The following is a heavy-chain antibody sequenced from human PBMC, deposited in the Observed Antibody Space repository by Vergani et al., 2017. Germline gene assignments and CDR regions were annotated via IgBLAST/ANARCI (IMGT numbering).Heavy chain of an antibody. J-gene: IGHJ1*01. CDR2: RKQDGSEK. CDR1: GFTFSSYW. Sequence: EVQMVESGGGLVQPGGSLRLSCAASGFTFSSYWMSWVRQAPGKGLEWVANRKQDGSEKYYVDSVKGRFTISRDNDKNSLYLQLNSLRAEDTAVDYWAKVSVSYDYGDTGGPGAEYFQDWGQGTLVTVSS. CDR3: AKVSVSYDYGDTGGPGAEYFQD. D-gene: IGHD4-17*01. V-gene: IGHV3-7*03.